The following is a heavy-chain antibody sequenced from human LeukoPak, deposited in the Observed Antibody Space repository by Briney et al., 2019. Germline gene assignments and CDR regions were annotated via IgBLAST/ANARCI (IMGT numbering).Heavy chain of an antibody. J-gene: IGHJ4*02. V-gene: IGHV3-7*03. CDR3: ARGQVWGSYRRLDY. D-gene: IGHD3-16*02. CDR2: IKQDGSEE. Sequence: PGGSLRLSCAASGFTFSSYWMSWVRQAPGKGLEWVANIKQDGSEEYYVDSVKGRFTISRDNAKNSLYLQMNSLRAEDTAVYYCARGQVWGSYRRLDYWGQGTLVTVSS. CDR1: GFTFSSYW.